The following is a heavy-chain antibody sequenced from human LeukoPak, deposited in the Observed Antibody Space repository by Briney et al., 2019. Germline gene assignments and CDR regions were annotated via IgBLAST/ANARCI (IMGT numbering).Heavy chain of an antibody. Sequence: GGSLRLSCAASGFTFSSFHINWVRQAPGKGLEWVSAISGSGGSTYYADSVKGRFTISRDNSKNTLYLQMNSLRAEDTAVYYCAKAGYKYYFDYWGQGTLVTVSS. V-gene: IGHV3-23*01. D-gene: IGHD2-2*02. CDR3: AKAGYKYYFDY. CDR2: ISGSGGST. J-gene: IGHJ4*02. CDR1: GFTFSSFH.